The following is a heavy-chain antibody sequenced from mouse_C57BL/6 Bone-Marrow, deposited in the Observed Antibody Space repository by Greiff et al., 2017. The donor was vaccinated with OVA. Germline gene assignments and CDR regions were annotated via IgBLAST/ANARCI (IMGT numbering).Heavy chain of an antibody. Sequence: QVQLQQPGAELVKPGATVKLSCKASGYTFTSYWMQWVKQRPGQGLEWIGEIDPSDSYTNYNQKFKGKSTVTVDTTTSTAYMQLSSLTSEDSAVYYCARGPTAFDYWGQCTTLTVSS. CDR1: GYTFTSYW. D-gene: IGHD1-2*01. J-gene: IGHJ2*01. V-gene: IGHV1-50*01. CDR3: ARGPTAFDY. CDR2: IDPSDSYT.